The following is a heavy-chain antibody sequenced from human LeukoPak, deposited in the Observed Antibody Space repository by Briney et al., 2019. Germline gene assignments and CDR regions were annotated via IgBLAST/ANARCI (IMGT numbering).Heavy chain of an antibody. J-gene: IGHJ5*02. CDR1: GFSLSTSGVG. V-gene: IGHV2-5*02. CDR2: IYWDDDK. CDR3: AHSRYYGSGSLEINWFDP. D-gene: IGHD3-10*01. Sequence: SGPTLVKPTQTLTLTCTFSGFSLSTSGVGVGWIRQPPEKALEWLALIYWDDDKRYSPSLKSRLTITKDTSKNQVVLTMTNMDPVDTATYYCAHSRYYGSGSLEINWFDPWGQGTLVTVSS.